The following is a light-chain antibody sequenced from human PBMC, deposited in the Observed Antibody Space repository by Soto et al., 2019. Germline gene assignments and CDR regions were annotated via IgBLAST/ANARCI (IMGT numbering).Light chain of an antibody. CDR2: DTS. J-gene: IGKJ5*01. V-gene: IGKV3-20*01. CDR1: QSLSNIL. CDR3: QQYGTSEII. Sequence: VLTQSPGTLSLPPSERATLSCRASQSLSNILRAWYQHKPGQAPRLLSNDTSSRATGIPDRFSGSGSGTDFTLTISRLEPEDFSVFYCQQYGTSEIIFGQGTRLEI.